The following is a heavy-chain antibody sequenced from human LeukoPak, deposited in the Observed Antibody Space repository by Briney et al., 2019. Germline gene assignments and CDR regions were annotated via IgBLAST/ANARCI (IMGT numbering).Heavy chain of an antibody. Sequence: PGGSLRLSXAASGFTFSSYWMSWVRQAPGKGLEWVANIKQDGSEKYYVDSVKGRFTISRDNAKNSLYLQMNSLRAEDTAVYYCARDPKQDIVVVPALGWFDPWGQGTLVTVSS. V-gene: IGHV3-7*01. CDR3: ARDPKQDIVVVPALGWFDP. CDR2: IKQDGSEK. D-gene: IGHD2-2*01. J-gene: IGHJ5*02. CDR1: GFTFSSYW.